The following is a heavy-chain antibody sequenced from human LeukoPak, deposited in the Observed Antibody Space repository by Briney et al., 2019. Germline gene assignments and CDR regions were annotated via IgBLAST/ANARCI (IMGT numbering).Heavy chain of an antibody. V-gene: IGHV3-30-3*01. J-gene: IGHJ4*02. CDR1: GFTFSSYA. CDR2: ISYDGSKI. D-gene: IGHD3-10*01. Sequence: GGSLRLSCAASGFTFSSYAMHWVRQAPGKGLEWVAVISYDGSKIYYTDSVKGRFTISRDNSKNTLYLQMDSLRTEDTAIYYCAREGYYGSGSPPSLYFDYWGQGTLVTVSS. CDR3: AREGYYGSGSPPSLYFDY.